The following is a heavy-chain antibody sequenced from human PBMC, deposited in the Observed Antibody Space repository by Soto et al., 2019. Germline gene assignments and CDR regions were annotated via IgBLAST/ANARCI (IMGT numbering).Heavy chain of an antibody. Sequence: QVQLMQSGAEVKKPGASVKVSCKASGDTFTDYYIHWVRPAPGQGLEWMGTVNPSGGHTTYEQHFLGIVTMTRDTSTSTLYMELTILTSDDTAIYYCARGGHVVVVTAALDYWGQGTLVTVSS. CDR2: VNPSGGHT. CDR3: ARGGHVVVVTAALDY. CDR1: GDTFTDYY. J-gene: IGHJ4*02. V-gene: IGHV1-46*01. D-gene: IGHD2-21*02.